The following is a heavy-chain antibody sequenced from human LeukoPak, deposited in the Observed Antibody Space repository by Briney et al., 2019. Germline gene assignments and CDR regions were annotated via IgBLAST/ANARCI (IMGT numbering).Heavy chain of an antibody. CDR1: GFTVSSNY. CDR2: IYSGGST. Sequence: GGSLRLSCAASGFTVSSNYMSWVRQAPGKGLEWVSVIYSGGSTYYADSVKGRFTISRDNSKNTLYLQMNSLRAEGTAVYYCAREGKDSSGYPWFDYWGQGTLVTVSS. V-gene: IGHV3-53*01. CDR3: AREGKDSSGYPWFDY. J-gene: IGHJ4*02. D-gene: IGHD3-22*01.